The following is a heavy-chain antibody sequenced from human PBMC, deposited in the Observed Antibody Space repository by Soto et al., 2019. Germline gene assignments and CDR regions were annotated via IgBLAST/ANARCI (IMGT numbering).Heavy chain of an antibody. J-gene: IGHJ4*02. CDR3: AKGKGVGAPPDGANC. V-gene: IGHV3-23*01. CDR2: VRSDGETT. Sequence: EVQVLESGGGLVQPGGSLRLSCVASGFTFSKFGMNWVRQAPGKGLEWVSGVRSDGETTYHAETVKGRFTVSRDTSKNTVYLQMNSLRAEDTAPYFCAKGKGVGAPPDGANCWGQGTPVTVSS. CDR1: GFTFSKFG. D-gene: IGHD3-3*01.